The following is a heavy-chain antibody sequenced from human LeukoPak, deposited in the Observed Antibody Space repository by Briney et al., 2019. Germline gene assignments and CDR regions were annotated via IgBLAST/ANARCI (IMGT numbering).Heavy chain of an antibody. J-gene: IGHJ5*02. V-gene: IGHV4-59*01. D-gene: IGHD3-10*01. CDR3: ARGQTSMVRGVIAWFDP. Sequence: SETLSLTCTVSGGSISSYYWSWIRQPPGKGLEWIGDIYYSGSTNYNPSLKSRVTISVDTSKNQFSLKLSSVTAADTAVYYCARGQTSMVRGVIAWFDPWGQGTLVTVSS. CDR1: GGSISSYY. CDR2: IYYSGST.